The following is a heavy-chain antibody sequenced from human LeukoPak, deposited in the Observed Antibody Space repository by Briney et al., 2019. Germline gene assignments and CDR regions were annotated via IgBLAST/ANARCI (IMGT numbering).Heavy chain of an antibody. Sequence: ASVKASCKASGGTFSSYAISWVRQAPGQGLEWMGRIIPIFGTANYAQKFQGRVTTTTDESTSTAYMELSSLRSEDTAVYYCARDRYSSSWTSPFDPWGQGTLVTVSS. CDR3: ARDRYSSSWTSPFDP. J-gene: IGHJ5*02. V-gene: IGHV1-69*05. CDR2: IIPIFGTA. CDR1: GGTFSSYA. D-gene: IGHD6-13*01.